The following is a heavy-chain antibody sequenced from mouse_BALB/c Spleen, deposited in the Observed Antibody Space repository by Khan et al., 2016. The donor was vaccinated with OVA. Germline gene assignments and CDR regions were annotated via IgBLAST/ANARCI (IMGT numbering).Heavy chain of an antibody. CDR3: ARGKYYGYYFDY. Sequence: EVQLPESGPGLVKPSQSLSLTCTVTGYSITSGYAWNWIRQFPGNKLEWMGYISYSGVTSYTPSLTSRISITRDTSKIHFFLQWNSVTTEDTATYYCARGKYYGYYFDYWGQGTTLTVSS. V-gene: IGHV3-2*02. CDR2: ISYSGVT. D-gene: IGHD1-1*01. CDR1: GYSITSGYA. J-gene: IGHJ2*01.